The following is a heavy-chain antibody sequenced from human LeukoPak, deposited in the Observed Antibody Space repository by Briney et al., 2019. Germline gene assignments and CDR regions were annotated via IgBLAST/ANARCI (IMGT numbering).Heavy chain of an antibody. J-gene: IGHJ4*02. CDR2: IYTSGST. CDR1: GGSISSYY. Sequence: SETLSLTCTVSGGSISSYYWSWIRQPAGKGLEWIGRIYTSGSTNYNPSLKSRVTISVDTSKNQFSLKLSSVTAADPAVYYCSYSSGWYEXDXXGQXXXXTV. D-gene: IGHD6-19*01. CDR3: SYSSGWYEXDX. V-gene: IGHV4-4*07.